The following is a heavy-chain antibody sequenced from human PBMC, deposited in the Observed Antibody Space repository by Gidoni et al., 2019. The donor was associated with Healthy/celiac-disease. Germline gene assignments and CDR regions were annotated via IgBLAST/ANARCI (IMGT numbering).Heavy chain of an antibody. CDR3: ARDPGSRVGKKGHFDY. CDR1: GGTFSSYA. D-gene: IGHD1-26*01. V-gene: IGHV1-69*01. J-gene: IGHJ4*02. CDR2: IIPIFGTA. Sequence: QVQLVQSGAEVKKPGSSVKVSCKASGGTFSSYAISWVRHAPGQGLEWMGGIIPIFGTANYAQKFQGRVTITADESTSTAYMGLSSLRSEDTAVYYCARDPGSRVGKKGHFDYCGQGTLVTVSS.